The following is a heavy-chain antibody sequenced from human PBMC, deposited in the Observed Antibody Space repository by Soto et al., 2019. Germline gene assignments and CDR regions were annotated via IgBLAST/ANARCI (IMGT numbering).Heavy chain of an antibody. V-gene: IGHV1-46*01. D-gene: IGHD4-4*01. J-gene: IGHJ6*02. CDR3: ARDTHRTTVTSRYYYYGMDV. CDR1: GYTFTSYY. Sequence: ASVKVSCKASGYTFTSYYMHWVRQAPGQGLEWMGIINPSGGSTSYAQKFQGRVTMTRDTSTSTVYMELSSLRSEDTAVYSCARDTHRTTVTSRYYYYGMDVWGQGTTVTASS. CDR2: INPSGGST.